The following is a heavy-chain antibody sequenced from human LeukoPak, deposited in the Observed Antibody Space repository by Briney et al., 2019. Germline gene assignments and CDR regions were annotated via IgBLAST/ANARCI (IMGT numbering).Heavy chain of an antibody. CDR2: INPSGGST. Sequence: GASVKVSCKASGYTFTSYDINWVRQAPGQGLEWMGIINPSGGSTSYAQKFQGRVTMTRDTSTSTVYMELSSLRSEDTAVYYCARDATIFGVAPYYSPPDYWGQGTLVTVSS. J-gene: IGHJ4*02. V-gene: IGHV1-46*01. CDR1: GYTFTSYD. D-gene: IGHD3-3*01. CDR3: ARDATIFGVAPYYSPPDY.